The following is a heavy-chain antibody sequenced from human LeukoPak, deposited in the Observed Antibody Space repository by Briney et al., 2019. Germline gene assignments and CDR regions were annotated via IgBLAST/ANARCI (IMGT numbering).Heavy chain of an antibody. D-gene: IGHD5-18*01. Sequence: GASVKVSCKASGYTFTGYYMHWVRQAPGQGLEWMGWINPNSGGTNYAQKFQGRVTMTRDTSISTAYMELSRLRSDDTAVYYCARAGRYSYGYVSNWFDPWGQGTLVTVSS. CDR1: GYTFTGYY. CDR3: ARAGRYSYGYVSNWFDP. V-gene: IGHV1-2*02. J-gene: IGHJ5*02. CDR2: INPNSGGT.